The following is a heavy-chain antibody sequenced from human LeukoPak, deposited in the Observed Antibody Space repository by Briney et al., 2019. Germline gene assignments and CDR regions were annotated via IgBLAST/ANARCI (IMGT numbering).Heavy chain of an antibody. Sequence: GGSLRLSCAASGFTFSSYWMTWVRQAPGKGLEWVACMKEDGSEKYYVGSVKGRFTISRDNAKNSLYLQMNSLRAEDTAVYYCARVPEKSKYYFDYWGQGTLVTVSS. CDR1: GFTFSSYW. V-gene: IGHV3-7*01. J-gene: IGHJ4*02. CDR3: ARVPEKSKYYFDY. CDR2: MKEDGSEK.